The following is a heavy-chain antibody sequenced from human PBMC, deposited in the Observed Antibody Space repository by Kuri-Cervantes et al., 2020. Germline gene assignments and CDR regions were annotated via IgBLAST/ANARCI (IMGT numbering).Heavy chain of an antibody. D-gene: IGHD2-8*02. V-gene: IGHV3-30*02. Sequence: GESLKISCAASGFTFSSFGMHWVRQAPGKGLEWVAFIGFNGIKKSYADSVKGRFTISRDNSKNTLYLQMNSLRAEDTAVYYCARILADAFDIWGQGTMVTVSS. CDR2: IGFNGIKK. CDR3: ARILADAFDI. J-gene: IGHJ3*02. CDR1: GFTFSSFG.